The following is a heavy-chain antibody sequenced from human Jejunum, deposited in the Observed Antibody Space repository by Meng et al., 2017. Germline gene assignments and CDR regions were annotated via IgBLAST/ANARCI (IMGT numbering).Heavy chain of an antibody. CDR3: SRGSMVREGYYNGIDV. CDR2: IKQDGSEK. J-gene: IGHJ6*02. D-gene: IGHD3-10*01. Sequence: GESLKISCAASGFTFSSYWMSWVRQAPGKGLEWVANIKQDGSEKYYVDSVKGRFTISRDNAKNSLYLQMNSLRPEDTAVYYCSRGSMVREGYYNGIDVWGQGTPVTVSS. V-gene: IGHV3-7*01. CDR1: GFTFSSYW.